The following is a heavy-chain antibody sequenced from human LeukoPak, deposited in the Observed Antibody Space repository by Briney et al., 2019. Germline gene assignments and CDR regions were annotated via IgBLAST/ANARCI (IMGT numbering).Heavy chain of an antibody. CDR2: IYYSGST. CDR1: GGSISSYY. V-gene: IGHV4-59*01. Sequence: SETLSLTCSVSGGSISSYYWSWIRQPPGKGLEWIGYIYYSGSTNYNPSLKSRITISVDTSKNQFSLKLSSVTAADTAVYYCASGRQQLAHYGMDVWGQGTTVTVSS. D-gene: IGHD6-13*01. CDR3: ASGRQQLAHYGMDV. J-gene: IGHJ6*02.